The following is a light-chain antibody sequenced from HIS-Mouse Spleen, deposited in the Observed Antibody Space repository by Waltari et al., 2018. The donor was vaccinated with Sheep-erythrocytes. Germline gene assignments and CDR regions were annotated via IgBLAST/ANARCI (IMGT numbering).Light chain of an antibody. CDR1: SSDVGGYNS. CDR2: DVS. J-gene: IGLJ3*02. Sequence: QSALTQPRSVSGSPGQSVTISCTGPSSDVGGYNSVSWYQQNPGKAPKLMIYDVSKRPSGVPDRFSGSKSGNTASLTISGLQAEDEADYYCCSYAGSYTWVFGGGTKLTVL. CDR3: CSYAGSYTWV. V-gene: IGLV2-11*01.